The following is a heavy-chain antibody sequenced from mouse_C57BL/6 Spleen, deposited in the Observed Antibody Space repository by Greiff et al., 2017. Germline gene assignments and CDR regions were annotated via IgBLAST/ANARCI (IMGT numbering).Heavy chain of an antibody. CDR3: ARPSYGSSYWFAY. D-gene: IGHD1-1*01. J-gene: IGHJ3*01. CDR2: IHPNSGST. Sequence: QVQLQQPGAELVKPGASVKLSCKASGYTFTSYWMHWVQQRPGQGLEWIGMIHPNSGSTNYNEKFKSKATLTVDKSSSTAYMQLSSLTSEDSAVYYGARPSYGSSYWFAYWGQGTLVTVSA. V-gene: IGHV1-64*01. CDR1: GYTFTSYW.